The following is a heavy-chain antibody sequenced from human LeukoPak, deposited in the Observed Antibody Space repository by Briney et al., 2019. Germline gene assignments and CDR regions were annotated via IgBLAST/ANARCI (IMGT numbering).Heavy chain of an antibody. Sequence: GGSLRLSCAASGFTFINYNMNWVRQAPGKGLEWVSYISGSSRAIQYADSVKGRFTISRDNAKNSLFLQMNSLRAEDTAVYYCARDRGYYFEYWGQGTLVTVSS. D-gene: IGHD5-12*01. CDR1: GFTFINYN. J-gene: IGHJ4*02. CDR2: ISGSSRAI. V-gene: IGHV3-48*01. CDR3: ARDRGYYFEY.